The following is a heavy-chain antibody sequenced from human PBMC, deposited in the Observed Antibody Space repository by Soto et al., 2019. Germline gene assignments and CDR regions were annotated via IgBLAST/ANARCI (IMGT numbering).Heavy chain of an antibody. Sequence: QVQVQQWGAGLLKPSETLSLTCAVYGGSFSGYYWSWIRQPPGKGLEWIGEINHSGSTSYNPSLKSRVTMAVETSKNEFSLKLASVTAAETAVYYCARRVDHYDSSGDANDIWGQGTMVTVSS. D-gene: IGHD3-22*01. CDR3: ARRVDHYDSSGDANDI. CDR1: GGSFSGYY. CDR2: INHSGST. J-gene: IGHJ3*02. V-gene: IGHV4-34*01.